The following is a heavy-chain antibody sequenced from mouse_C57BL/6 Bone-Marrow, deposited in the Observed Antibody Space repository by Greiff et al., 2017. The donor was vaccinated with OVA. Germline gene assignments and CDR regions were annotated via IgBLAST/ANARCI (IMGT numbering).Heavy chain of an antibody. CDR1: GYTFTSYT. D-gene: IGHD2-1*01. CDR3: AREDGIWFAY. J-gene: IGHJ3*01. V-gene: IGHV1-4*01. CDR2: INPSSGYS. Sequence: VQLQQSGAELARPGASVKMSCKASGYTFTSYTMHWVKQRPGQGLEWIGYINPSSGYSTYNQKFKDKATLTADKSYSTAYMQLSNLTSEDSAVYYCAREDGIWFAYWGQGTLILVSA.